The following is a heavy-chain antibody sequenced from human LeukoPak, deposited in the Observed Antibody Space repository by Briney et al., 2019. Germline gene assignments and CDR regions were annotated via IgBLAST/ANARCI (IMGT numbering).Heavy chain of an antibody. V-gene: IGHV4-61*02. Sequence: PSQTLSLTCTVSGRSISSGSDYWSLIRQPAGNALEWSGRIYTSGNTNYNPSLKSRVTISVDTSKNQFSLKLSSVTAADTAVYYCAREGGTHPLWNIVAVPAATLSNWFDPWGQGTLVTVSS. CDR3: AREGGTHPLWNIVAVPAATLSNWFDP. D-gene: IGHD2-2*01. CDR2: IYTSGNT. J-gene: IGHJ5*02. CDR1: GRSISSGSDY.